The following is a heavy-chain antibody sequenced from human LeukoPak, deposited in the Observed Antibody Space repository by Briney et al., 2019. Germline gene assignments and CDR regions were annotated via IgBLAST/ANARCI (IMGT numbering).Heavy chain of an antibody. J-gene: IGHJ4*02. CDR3: ARVYCSGGSCYRYPDY. CDR1: GFTFISSA. D-gene: IGHD2-15*01. V-gene: IGHV1-58*02. CDR2: IVVGSGNT. Sequence: GASVTVSCKASGFTFISSAMQWVRQARGQRLEWIGWIVVGSGNTNYAQKFQERVTITRDMSTSTAYMELSSLRSDDTAVYYCARVYCSGGSCYRYPDYWGQGTLVTVSS.